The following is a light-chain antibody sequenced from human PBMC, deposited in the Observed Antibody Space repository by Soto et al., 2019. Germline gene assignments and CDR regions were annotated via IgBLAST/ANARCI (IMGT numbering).Light chain of an antibody. Sequence: EKVMTQSPATLSVSPGERATLSCWASRSVSGDLAWYQQRPGQAPRLLISGASTRAPGIPARFSGSGSGTEFTFTISRLQSEDFAIYYCYQYNDWPPTFGQGTKVHIK. V-gene: IGKV3-15*01. CDR3: YQYNDWPPT. CDR2: GAS. J-gene: IGKJ1*01. CDR1: RSVSGD.